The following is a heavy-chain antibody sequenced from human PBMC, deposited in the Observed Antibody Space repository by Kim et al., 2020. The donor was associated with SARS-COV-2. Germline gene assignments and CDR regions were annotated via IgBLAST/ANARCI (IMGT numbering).Heavy chain of an antibody. CDR2: ISGSGGST. CDR1: GFTFSSYA. V-gene: IGHV3-23*01. J-gene: IGHJ4*02. Sequence: GGSLRLSCAASGFTFSSYAMSWVRQAPGKGLEWVSAISGSGGSTYYADSVKGRFTISRDNSKNTLYLQMNSLRAEDTAVYYCAKGEPIRGVRPDPPFDYWGQGTLVTVSS. CDR3: AKGEPIRGVRPDPPFDY. D-gene: IGHD3-10*01.